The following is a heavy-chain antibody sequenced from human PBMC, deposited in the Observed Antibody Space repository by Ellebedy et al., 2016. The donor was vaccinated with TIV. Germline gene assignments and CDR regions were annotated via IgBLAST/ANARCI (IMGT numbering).Heavy chain of an antibody. V-gene: IGHV3-48*02. CDR3: ARTWLRNSLDW. J-gene: IGHJ4*02. CDR2: ISTDGSTI. D-gene: IGHD3/OR15-3a*01. CDR1: GFTYSAYS. Sequence: GESLKISCAASGFTYSAYSMSWVRQAPGKGLDWISFISTDGSTIYYADSVKGRFTISRDNDKNLLFLQMSSLRDDDTAMYYCARTWLRNSLDWWGQGTLVTVSS.